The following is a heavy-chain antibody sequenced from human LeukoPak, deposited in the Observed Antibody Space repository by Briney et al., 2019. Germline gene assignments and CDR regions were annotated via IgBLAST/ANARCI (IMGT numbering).Heavy chain of an antibody. CDR1: GGSISSYY. Sequence: PSETPSLTCTVSGGSISSYYWSWIRQPAGKGLEWIGRIYASGSTYYNPSLKSRVTMSVDTSKNQFSLRLTTVTAADTAVYYCARDSNLEYSSSRGLGRWGQGTLVTVSS. CDR3: ARDSNLEYSSSRGLGR. V-gene: IGHV4-4*07. CDR2: IYASGST. D-gene: IGHD6-6*01. J-gene: IGHJ4*02.